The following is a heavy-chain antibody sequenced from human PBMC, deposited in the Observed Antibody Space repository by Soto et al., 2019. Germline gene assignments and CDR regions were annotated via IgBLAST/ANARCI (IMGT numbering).Heavy chain of an antibody. Sequence: QVQLQESGPGLVKPSGTLSLTCALSGASIITDNWWSWVRQPPGKEMEWIGEIYHSGNTNFNPSVKSRFTISVDTSKKQFSLTVISVTAADTAIYYCARASASSKLRGVVINWGQGTLVTVSS. CDR1: GASIITDNW. V-gene: IGHV4-4*02. D-gene: IGHD3-10*01. CDR3: ARASASSKLRGVVIN. CDR2: IYHSGNT. J-gene: IGHJ4*02.